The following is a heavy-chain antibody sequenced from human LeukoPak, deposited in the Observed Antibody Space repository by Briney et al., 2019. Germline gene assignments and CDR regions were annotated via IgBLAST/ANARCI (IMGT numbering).Heavy chain of an antibody. CDR2: ICSNVGST. Sequence: PAQSLRLSCSTSGFTFSSHAMHWVRKAPPQGLEYDSAICSNVGSTYYADSVKGRFTISRDNSKNTVYLQMSSLRAEDTAVYYCVKDLSGTYSFDYWGQGTLVTVSS. CDR3: VKDLSGTYSFDY. J-gene: IGHJ4*02. D-gene: IGHD1-26*01. V-gene: IGHV3-64D*09. CDR1: GFTFSSHA.